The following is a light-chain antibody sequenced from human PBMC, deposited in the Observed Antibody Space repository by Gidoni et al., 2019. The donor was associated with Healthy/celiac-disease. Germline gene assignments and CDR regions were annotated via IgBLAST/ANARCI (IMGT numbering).Light chain of an antibody. CDR3: QQYET. Sequence: IVSTQSPGNLSLSPGERATLSCRASQSVSSRYLDWYQQKPGQAPRLLISGSSSRATGIPDSFSGSGSGTDFTLTIRSLEPEDFEVYYCQQYETFGQXTKVEIK. V-gene: IGKV3-20*01. J-gene: IGKJ1*01. CDR1: QSVSSRY. CDR2: GSS.